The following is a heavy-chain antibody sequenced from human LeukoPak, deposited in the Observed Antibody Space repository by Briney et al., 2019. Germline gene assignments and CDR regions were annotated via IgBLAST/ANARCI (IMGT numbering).Heavy chain of an antibody. CDR3: AKVRWDNSHWYYPDS. J-gene: IGHJ4*02. CDR1: GFTFNNYG. V-gene: IGHV3-30*02. CDR2: IRYNGNNQ. Sequence: GGSLRLSCAASGFTFNNYGMHWVRQAPGKGLEWVAFIRYNGNNQYYADSVKGRFTISRDNSKNTLYLQMNSLKGDDTAVYYCAKVRWDNSHWYYPDSWGQGTLVTVSS. D-gene: IGHD6-19*01.